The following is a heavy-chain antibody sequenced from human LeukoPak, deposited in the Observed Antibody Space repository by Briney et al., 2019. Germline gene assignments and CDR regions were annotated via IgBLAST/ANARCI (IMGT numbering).Heavy chain of an antibody. J-gene: IGHJ4*02. Sequence: PGGSLRLSCAASGFTFSSYAMSWVRQAPGKGLEWVSAISGSGGSTYYADSVKGRFTISRDNSKNTLYLQMNSLRAEDTAVYYCAKGRNYYDSSGYYLGFDYWGQGTLVTVSS. CDR2: ISGSGGST. V-gene: IGHV3-23*01. D-gene: IGHD3-22*01. CDR1: GFTFSSYA. CDR3: AKGRNYYDSSGYYLGFDY.